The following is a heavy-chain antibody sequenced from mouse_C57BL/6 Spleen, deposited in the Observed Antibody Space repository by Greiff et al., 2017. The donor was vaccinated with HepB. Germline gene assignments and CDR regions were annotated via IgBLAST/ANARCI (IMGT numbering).Heavy chain of an antibody. CDR1: GYTFTSYG. J-gene: IGHJ2*01. Sequence: QVQLKESGAELARPGASVKLSCKASGYTFTSYGISWVKQRTGQGLEWIGEIYPRSGNTYYNEKFKGKATLTADKSSSTAYMELRSLTSEDSAVYFCARSGLLRYYFDYWGQGTTLTVSS. V-gene: IGHV1-81*01. CDR2: IYPRSGNT. D-gene: IGHD1-1*01. CDR3: ARSGLLRYYFDY.